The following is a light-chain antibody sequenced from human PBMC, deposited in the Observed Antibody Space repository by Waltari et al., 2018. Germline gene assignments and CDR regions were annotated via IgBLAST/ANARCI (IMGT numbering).Light chain of an antibody. V-gene: IGLV3-21*04. Sequence: SYVLTQPPSMSVPPGETASISGGGYNIGTKSVHWYQQRPGHAPVLVMYYDSDRPSGIPERFSGSNTGDTATLTISRIEAGDEADYYCQVWDSSSDHPWLFGGGTKLTVL. J-gene: IGLJ3*02. CDR3: QVWDSSSDHPWL. CDR2: YDS. CDR1: NIGTKS.